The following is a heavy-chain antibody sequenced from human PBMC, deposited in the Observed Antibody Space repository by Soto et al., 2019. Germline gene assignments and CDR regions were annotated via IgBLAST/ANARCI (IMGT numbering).Heavy chain of an antibody. CDR3: ARDFGSDLSAPGAVFDY. V-gene: IGHV1-18*04. CDR1: GYFFTSYG. CDR2: ISPYNGNT. D-gene: IGHD3-3*01. Sequence: GASVKVSCKASGYFFTSYGITWVRQAPGQGLEWMGWISPYNGNTKYAQNFQGRVTMTTDTSTSTAYMEVRRLRSDDPAVYYCARDFGSDLSAPGAVFDYWRQGTLVTVSS. J-gene: IGHJ4*02.